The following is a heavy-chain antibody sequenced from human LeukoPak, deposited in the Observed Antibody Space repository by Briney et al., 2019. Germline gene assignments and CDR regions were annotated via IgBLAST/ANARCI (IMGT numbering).Heavy chain of an antibody. CDR1: GFTFSSYS. D-gene: IGHD3-22*01. CDR2: ISSSSSYI. CDR3: ASPPTMIVGH. Sequence: PGGSLRLSCAASGFTFSSYSMNWVRQAPGKGLEWVSSISSSSSYIYYADSVKGRFTISRDNAKNSLYLQTNSLRAEDTAVYYCASPPTMIVGHWGQGTLVTVSS. J-gene: IGHJ4*02. V-gene: IGHV3-21*01.